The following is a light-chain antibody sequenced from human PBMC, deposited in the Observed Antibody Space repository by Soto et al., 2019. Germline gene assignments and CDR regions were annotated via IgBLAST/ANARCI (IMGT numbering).Light chain of an antibody. J-gene: IGLJ2*01. CDR2: EVS. Sequence: QSVLTQPASVSGSPGQSITISCSGTSNDVGANDYVFWYQQYSDKAPKLMIYEVSNRPSGVSNRFSGSKSGNSAYLTISGVQAEDDADYYCRALTSDLSRFGGGTQLTVL. CDR3: RALTSDLSR. CDR1: SNDVGANDY. V-gene: IGLV2-14*01.